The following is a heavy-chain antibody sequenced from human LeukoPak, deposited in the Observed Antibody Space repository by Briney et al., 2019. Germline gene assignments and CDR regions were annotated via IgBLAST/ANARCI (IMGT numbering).Heavy chain of an antibody. Sequence: PGGSLRLSCAASGFTLSNYAMNWVRQAPGKGLEWVSSITSSGGSTYYADSVKGRFTISRDNSESTLYLQMNSLRAEDTAVYYCAKQVVVPSFKSTYFDYWGQGTLVTVSS. CDR3: AKQVVVPSFKSTYFDY. CDR1: GFTLSNYA. CDR2: ITSSGGST. V-gene: IGHV3-23*01. D-gene: IGHD2-21*01. J-gene: IGHJ4*02.